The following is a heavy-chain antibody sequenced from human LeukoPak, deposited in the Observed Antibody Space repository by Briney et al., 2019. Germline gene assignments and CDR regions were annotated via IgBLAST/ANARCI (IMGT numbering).Heavy chain of an antibody. CDR1: GYTFTGYY. D-gene: IGHD6-19*01. CDR3: ARSFYSSGWYREGYYYYMDV. J-gene: IGHJ6*03. Sequence: GASVKVSCKASGYTFTGYYMHWVRQAPGLGLEWMGWINPNSGGTNYAQKFQGRVTMTRDTSISTAYMELSRLRSDDTAVYYCARSFYSSGWYREGYYYYMDVWGEGTTVTVSS. V-gene: IGHV1-2*02. CDR2: INPNSGGT.